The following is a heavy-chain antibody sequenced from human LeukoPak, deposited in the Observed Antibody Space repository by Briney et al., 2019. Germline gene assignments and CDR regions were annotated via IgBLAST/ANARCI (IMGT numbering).Heavy chain of an antibody. V-gene: IGHV4-4*02. CDR2: IYHSGSA. Sequence: PSGTLSLTCGVSGGSISSNNWWSWVRQPPGQGLEWIGEIYHSGSANYNPSLKSRVTISVDKSKNQLSLKLISVTAADTAVYYCARAFNSGLNWFDPWGQGTLVTVSS. CDR1: GGSISSNNW. D-gene: IGHD6-19*01. J-gene: IGHJ5*02. CDR3: ARAFNSGLNWFDP.